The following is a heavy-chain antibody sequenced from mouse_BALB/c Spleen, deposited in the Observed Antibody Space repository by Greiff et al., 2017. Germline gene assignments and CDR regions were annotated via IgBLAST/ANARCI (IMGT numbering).Heavy chain of an antibody. V-gene: IGHV5-12-2*01. J-gene: IGHJ3*01. Sequence: EVKLVESGGGLVQPGGSLKLSCAASGFTFSSYTMSWVRQTPEKRLEWVAYISNGGGSTYYPDTVKGRFTISRDNAKNTLYLQMSSLKSEDTAMYYCARQTYDYDGWFAYWGQGTLVTVSA. CDR3: ARQTYDYDGWFAY. CDR1: GFTFSSYT. D-gene: IGHD2-4*01. CDR2: ISNGGGST.